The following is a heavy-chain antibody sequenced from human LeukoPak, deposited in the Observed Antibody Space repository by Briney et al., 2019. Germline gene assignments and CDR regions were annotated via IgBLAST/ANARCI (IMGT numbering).Heavy chain of an antibody. V-gene: IGHV3-21*06. CDR1: GFTLNSYT. D-gene: IGHD4-11*01. CDR3: ARGYTNYGYVFDI. J-gene: IGHJ3*02. CDR2: ISSSSAYK. Sequence: GGSLRLSCAASGFTLNSYTMNWVRQLPGKGLEWVSSISSSSAYKHYADSVMGRFTISKDNAENYLYLHLNSLRAEDTAVYYCARGYTNYGYVFDIWGQGTMVTVSS.